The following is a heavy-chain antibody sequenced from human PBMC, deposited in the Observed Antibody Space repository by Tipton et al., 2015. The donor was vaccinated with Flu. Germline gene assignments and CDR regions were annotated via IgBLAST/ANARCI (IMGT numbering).Heavy chain of an antibody. Sequence: SLRLSCAASGFTFSTYSMNWVRQAPGKGLEWVSGINWHGNSADYADSVRGRFTISRDNGRNSLYLEMDRLRAEDTAFYYCARYNRVDSSMDYYYYYAMDVWGQGTAVTVSS. D-gene: IGHD5-18*01. J-gene: IGHJ6*02. CDR3: ARYNRVDSSMDYYYYYAMDV. V-gene: IGHV3-20*04. CDR2: INWHGNSA. CDR1: GFTFSTYS.